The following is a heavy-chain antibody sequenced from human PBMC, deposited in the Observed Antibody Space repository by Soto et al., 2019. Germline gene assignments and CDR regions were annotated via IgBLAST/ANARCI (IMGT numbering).Heavy chain of an antibody. V-gene: IGHV1-46*03. CDR3: ATRPRYYYYGMDV. J-gene: IGHJ6*02. Sequence: GASVKVSCKAAGYTFTSYYMHWVRQAPGQGLEWMGIINPSGGSTSYAQKFQGRVTMTRDTSTSTVYMELSSLRSEDTAVYYCATRPRYYYYGMDVWGQGTTVTVSS. CDR1: GYTFTSYY. CDR2: INPSGGST.